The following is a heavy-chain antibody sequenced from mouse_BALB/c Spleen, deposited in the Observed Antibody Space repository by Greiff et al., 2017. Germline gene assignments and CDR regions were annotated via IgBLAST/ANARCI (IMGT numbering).Heavy chain of an antibody. V-gene: IGHV5-17*02. Sequence: EVQVVESGGGLVQPGGSRKLSCAASGFTFSSFGMHWVRQAPEKGLEWVAYISSGSSTIYYADTVKGRFTISRDNPKNTLFLQMTSLRSGDTAMYYCARGNYFDYWGQGTTLTVSS. CDR3: ARGNYFDY. CDR1: GFTFSSFG. J-gene: IGHJ2*01. CDR2: ISSGSSTI.